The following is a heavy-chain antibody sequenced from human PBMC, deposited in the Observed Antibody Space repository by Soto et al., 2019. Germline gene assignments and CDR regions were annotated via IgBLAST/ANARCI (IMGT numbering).Heavy chain of an antibody. CDR1: GFTFSSYI. CDR3: AKEWVYDSSGWSFDY. CDR2: ISISSSTK. J-gene: IGHJ4*02. D-gene: IGHD3-22*01. V-gene: IGHV3-48*01. Sequence: PGGSLRLSCAASGFTFSSYIINWVRQAPGKGLEWVSYISISSSTKYYADSVKGRFTISRDNSKNTLYLQMNSLRAEDTAVFYCAKEWVYDSSGWSFDYWGQGT.